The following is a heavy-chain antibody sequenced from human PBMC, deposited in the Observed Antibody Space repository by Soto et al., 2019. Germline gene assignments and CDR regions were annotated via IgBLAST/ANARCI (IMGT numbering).Heavy chain of an antibody. CDR1: GFTFSSYS. D-gene: IGHD3-22*01. Sequence: EVQLVESGGGLVKPGGSLRLSCAASGFTFSSYSMNWVRQAPGKGLEWVSSISVGSGHIYYADSVKGRFTISRDNAKNSLNLQMNSLRAEDTAVYYCARTDRTLDPWGQGTLVTVSS. V-gene: IGHV3-21*06. CDR2: ISVGSGHI. CDR3: ARTDRTLDP. J-gene: IGHJ5*02.